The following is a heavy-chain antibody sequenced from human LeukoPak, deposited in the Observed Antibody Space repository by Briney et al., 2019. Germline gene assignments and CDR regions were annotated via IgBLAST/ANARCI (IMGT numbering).Heavy chain of an antibody. CDR2: IYYSGST. CDR1: GGSISSHY. J-gene: IGHJ2*01. CDR3: ARDLGTAMVDNWYFDL. V-gene: IGHV4-59*11. D-gene: IGHD5-18*01. Sequence: SETLSLTCTVSGGSISSHYWGWIRQPPGKGLEWIGYIYYSGSTNYNPSLKSRVTISVDTSKNQFSLKLSSVTAADTAVYYCARDLGTAMVDNWYFDLWGRGTLVTVSS.